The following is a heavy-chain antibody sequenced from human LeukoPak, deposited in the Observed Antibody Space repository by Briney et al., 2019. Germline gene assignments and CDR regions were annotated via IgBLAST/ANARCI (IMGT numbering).Heavy chain of an antibody. CDR2: IYAPDSDV. D-gene: IGHD1-26*01. CDR3: ARPADHSGLDY. J-gene: IGHJ4*02. V-gene: IGHV5-51*01. CDR1: GYSLCSSW. Sequence: GESLKISCKGSGYSLCSSWIGWVRQMPGKGLEWMAIIYAPDSDVRYSPSFQGQITISVDKYINTAYLQWNSLRASDTAIYYCARPADHSGLDYWGLGTLVTVSS.